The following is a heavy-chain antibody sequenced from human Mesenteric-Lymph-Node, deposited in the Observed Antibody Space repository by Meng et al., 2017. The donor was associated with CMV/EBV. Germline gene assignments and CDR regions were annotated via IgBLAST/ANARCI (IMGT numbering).Heavy chain of an antibody. CDR3: ARRYCSSTSCYSGCDY. D-gene: IGHD2-2*01. CDR1: YVFANYW. V-gene: IGHV5-51*01. J-gene: IGHJ4*02. Sequence: YVFANYWIGWVRQMPGKGLEWMGTISPADSDTRYSPSFQGQVTISADKSISTAYLQWSSLKASDTAMYYCARRYCSSTSCYSGCDYWGQGTLVTVSS. CDR2: ISPADSDT.